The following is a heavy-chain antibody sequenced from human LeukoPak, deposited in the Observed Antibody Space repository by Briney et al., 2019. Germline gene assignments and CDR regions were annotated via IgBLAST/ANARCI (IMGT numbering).Heavy chain of an antibody. CDR2: ISGSGGTT. J-gene: IGHJ4*02. V-gene: IGHV3-23*01. CDR1: RFTFTSYA. D-gene: IGHD3-9*01. CDR3: AKGAGNFDWSYHDY. Sequence: GESLRLSCAASRFTFTSYAMSWVRQAPGKGLEWVSAISGSGGTTYNADSVKGRFTISRDNSKNTLYLQLNSLRAEDTAVYYCAKGAGNFDWSYHDYWGQGTLVTVSS.